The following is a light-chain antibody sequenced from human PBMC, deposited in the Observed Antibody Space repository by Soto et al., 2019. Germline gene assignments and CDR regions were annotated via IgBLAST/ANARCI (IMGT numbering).Light chain of an antibody. Sequence: QSVLTQPASVSGSPGQSVTISCTGTSSDIGGYNYVSWYQHHPGEAPKLIIFEVTNRPSWVSNRFSGSKSGNTASLTISGLQAEDEAEYYCSPYTSSVAYVFGSGTKVTVL. CDR2: EVT. CDR3: SPYTSSVAYV. CDR1: SSDIGGYNY. V-gene: IGLV2-14*01. J-gene: IGLJ1*01.